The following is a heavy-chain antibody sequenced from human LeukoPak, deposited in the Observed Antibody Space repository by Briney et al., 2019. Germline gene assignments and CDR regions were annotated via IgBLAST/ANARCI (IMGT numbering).Heavy chain of an antibody. J-gene: IGHJ2*01. CDR3: ARDPADWGSTTRYFDL. CDR1: GGTFSSYA. Sequence: SVNVSCKASGGTFSSYAISWVRQAPGQGLEWMGGDIPIFGTANYAQRFQGRVTITADESTSTAYMELSSLRSEDTAVYYCARDPADWGSTTRYFDLWGRGTLVTVCS. V-gene: IGHV1-69*01. D-gene: IGHD7-27*01. CDR2: DIPIFGTA.